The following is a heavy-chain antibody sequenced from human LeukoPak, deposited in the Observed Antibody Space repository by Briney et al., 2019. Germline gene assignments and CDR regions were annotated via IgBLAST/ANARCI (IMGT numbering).Heavy chain of an antibody. CDR2: IYYSGST. CDR3: ARANHRGTKFPFDY. CDR1: GGSISSYY. Sequence: SETLSLTCTVSGGSISSYYWSWIRQPPGKGLEGSGYIYYSGSTNYNPSLKSRVTISVDTSKNQFSLKMSSVTAADTAVYYCARANHRGTKFPFDYWGQGTLVTVSS. V-gene: IGHV4-59*01. D-gene: IGHD1-26*01. J-gene: IGHJ4*02.